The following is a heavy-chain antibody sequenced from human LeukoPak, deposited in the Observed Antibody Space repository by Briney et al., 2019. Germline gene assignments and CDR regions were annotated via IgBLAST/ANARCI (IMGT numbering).Heavy chain of an antibody. CDR2: TYYRSKWYN. V-gene: IGHV6-1*01. J-gene: IGHJ3*02. CDR3: ARAGKVREKVVVAATYAFDI. Sequence: SQTLSLTCAISGDSVSSNSAAWNWIRQSPSRGLEWLGRTYYRSKWYNDYAVSVKSRITINPDTSKNQFSLQLNSVTPEDTAVYYCARAGKVREKVVVAATYAFDIWGQGTMVTVSS. D-gene: IGHD2-15*01. CDR1: GDSVSSNSAA.